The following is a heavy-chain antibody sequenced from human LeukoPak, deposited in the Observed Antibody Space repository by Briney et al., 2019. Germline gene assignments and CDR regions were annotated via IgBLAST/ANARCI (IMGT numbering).Heavy chain of an antibody. Sequence: PGGSLRLSCAGSGFPFSIYGMNWVRQAPGKGLEWVSGISPGGGPTYYADSVKGRFTISRDNAKNSLYLQMNSLRAEDTAVYYCARESTAHYGRSFGGVGYFDYWGQGTLVTVSS. CDR3: ARESTAHYGRSFGGVGYFDY. CDR2: ISPGGGPT. J-gene: IGHJ4*02. D-gene: IGHD3-16*01. CDR1: GFPFSIYG. V-gene: IGHV3-21*01.